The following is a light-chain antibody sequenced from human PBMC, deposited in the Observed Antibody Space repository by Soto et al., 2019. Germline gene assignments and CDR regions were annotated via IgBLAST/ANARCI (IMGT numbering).Light chain of an antibody. Sequence: EIVLTQSPGTLSLSPGERATLSCRASQSVSSNYLGWYQQKPGQAPRLLIYGASSRATGIPDRFSGSGSGTDFTLTISRLEPEDFAVYYCQQYSRSLWTFGQGTKVEMK. V-gene: IGKV3-20*01. CDR2: GAS. CDR1: QSVSSNY. J-gene: IGKJ1*01. CDR3: QQYSRSLWT.